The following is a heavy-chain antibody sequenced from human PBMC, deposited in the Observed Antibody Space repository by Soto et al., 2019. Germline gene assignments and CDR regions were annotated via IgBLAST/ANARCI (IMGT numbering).Heavy chain of an antibody. CDR1: GFTFSSYS. CDR3: ARGPPQYRTGWTYRSNWFDP. CDR2: ISSSSSTI. J-gene: IGHJ5*02. Sequence: EVQLVESGGGLVQPGGSLRLSCAASGFTFSSYSMNWVRQAPGKGLEWVASISSSSSTIYYADSVQGRFTISRDNAKNSLYRQMNSLRAADTAVYYCARGPPQYRTGWTYRSNWFDPWGQGTLVTVSS. V-gene: IGHV3-48*01. D-gene: IGHD2-2*01.